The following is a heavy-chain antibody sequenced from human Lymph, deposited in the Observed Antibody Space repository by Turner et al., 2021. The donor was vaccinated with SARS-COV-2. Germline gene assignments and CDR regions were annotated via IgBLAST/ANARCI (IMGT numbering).Heavy chain of an antibody. V-gene: IGHV3-30*04. D-gene: IGHD3-22*01. CDR1: GFTFSSDA. CDR2: ISYDGSDK. Sequence: QVQLVESGGGVVPPGRSLRLSCAASGFTFSSDAMHWVRQAPGKGLEWVAFISYDGSDKYYADSVKGRFTFSRDNSKNTLYLQMNSLRAEDTAVYYCARDRDSSGWVDYWGQGTLVTVSS. J-gene: IGHJ4*02. CDR3: ARDRDSSGWVDY.